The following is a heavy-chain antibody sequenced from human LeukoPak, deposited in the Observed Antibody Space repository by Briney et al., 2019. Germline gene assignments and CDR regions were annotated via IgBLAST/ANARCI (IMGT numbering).Heavy chain of an antibody. CDR1: GYSFTSYW. CDR2: IYPGDSDT. J-gene: IGHJ6*02. CDR3: ARHGTGIVVVPAAKDIGEKYYYYYYGMDV. Sequence: GESLKISCKGSGYSFTSYWIGWVRQMPGKGLEWMGIIYPGDSDTRYSPSFQAQVTISADKSISTAYLQWSSLKASDTAMYYCARHGTGIVVVPAAKDIGEKYYYYYYGMDVWGQGTTVTVSS. V-gene: IGHV5-51*01. D-gene: IGHD2-2*01.